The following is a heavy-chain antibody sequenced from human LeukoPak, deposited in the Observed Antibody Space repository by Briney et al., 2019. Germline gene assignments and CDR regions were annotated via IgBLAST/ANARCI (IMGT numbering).Heavy chain of an antibody. D-gene: IGHD1-26*01. J-gene: IGHJ5*02. CDR1: GGTFSSYA. Sequence: GASVKVSCKASGGTFSSYAISWVRQAPGQGLEWMGGIIPIFGTANYAQKFQGRVTITADESTSTAYMELRSLRSDDTAVYYCARDGGSYSNWFDPWGQGTLVTVSS. CDR3: ARDGGSYSNWFDP. CDR2: IIPIFGTA. V-gene: IGHV1-69*13.